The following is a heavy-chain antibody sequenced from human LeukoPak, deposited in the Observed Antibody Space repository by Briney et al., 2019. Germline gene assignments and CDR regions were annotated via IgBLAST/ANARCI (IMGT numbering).Heavy chain of an antibody. V-gene: IGHV3-30*18. CDR3: AKELSATPRAAVQTGDAFDV. D-gene: IGHD7-27*01. CDR2: ISFDGKIS. J-gene: IGHJ3*01. Sequence: GGSLRLSCAASGFTFNRYGMHWVRQAPGKGLEWVAVISFDGKISYYADSVKGRFIISRDNSKNTLDLQMNSLRPEDTAGYYCAKELSATPRAAVQTGDAFDVWGQGTMVTVSS. CDR1: GFTFNRYG.